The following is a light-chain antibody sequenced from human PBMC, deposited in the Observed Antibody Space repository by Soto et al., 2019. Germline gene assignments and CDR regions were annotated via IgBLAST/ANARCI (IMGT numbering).Light chain of an antibody. CDR1: QCISGW. V-gene: IGKV1-5*01. J-gene: IGKJ1*01. CDR2: DAS. Sequence: DIQMTQSPSTLSASVGDRVTITCRASQCISGWLAWYQQKPGKAPNLLIYDASSLESGVPSRFSGSGSGTEFTLTISSLQPDDFTTYYCQQYNSYWTFGQGTKVEIK. CDR3: QQYNSYWT.